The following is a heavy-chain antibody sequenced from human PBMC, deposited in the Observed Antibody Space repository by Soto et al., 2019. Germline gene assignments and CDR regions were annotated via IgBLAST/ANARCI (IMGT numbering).Heavy chain of an antibody. D-gene: IGHD4-17*01. V-gene: IGHV3-23*01. CDR2: VSGSGDYT. Sequence: CGSLRLSCAASGFASGFAFSSHAITWVRQSPEKGLEWVSVVSGSGDYTQYADSVKGRFTISRDNSKNTLHLQMNSLRVEDTAIYYCAKDGADGAFFESWGRGTLVTVSS. CDR3: AKDGADGAFFES. CDR1: GFAFSSHA. J-gene: IGHJ4*02.